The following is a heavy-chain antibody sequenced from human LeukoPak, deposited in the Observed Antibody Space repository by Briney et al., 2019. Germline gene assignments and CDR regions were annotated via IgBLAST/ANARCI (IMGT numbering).Heavy chain of an antibody. V-gene: IGHV3-33*01. CDR3: ARGMTAMVRGVAADY. Sequence: YYRDSVKGRFTISRDNSKNTLYLQMNSLRCEDTAVYYCARGMTAMVRGVAADYWGEGTLVSVSS. J-gene: IGHJ4*02. D-gene: IGHD3-10*01.